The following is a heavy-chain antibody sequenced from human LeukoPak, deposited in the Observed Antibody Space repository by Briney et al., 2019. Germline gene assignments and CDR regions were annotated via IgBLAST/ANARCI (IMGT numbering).Heavy chain of an antibody. D-gene: IGHD6-19*01. CDR1: GGSINTYY. V-gene: IGHV4-4*07. Sequence: PSETLSLTCTVSGGSINTYYWTWIRQPAGKGLEWIGRISTSGGTNYNPSLKSRVTISVDTSKDQFSLKLSSVTAADTAVYYCAREAVAGASFDLWGRGTLVTVSS. CDR2: ISTSGGT. J-gene: IGHJ2*01. CDR3: AREAVAGASFDL.